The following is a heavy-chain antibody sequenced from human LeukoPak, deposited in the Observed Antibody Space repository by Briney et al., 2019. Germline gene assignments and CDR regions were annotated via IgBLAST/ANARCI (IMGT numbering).Heavy chain of an antibody. Sequence: ASVKVSCKASGYTFTGYYMHWVRQAPGQGLEWMGWMNPNSGNTGYAQKFQGRVTITRNTSISTAYMELSSLRSEDTAVYYCARGLIGDTMIVAYDYWGQGTLVTVSS. CDR1: GYTFTGYY. D-gene: IGHD3-22*01. CDR3: ARGLIGDTMIVAYDY. J-gene: IGHJ4*02. V-gene: IGHV1-8*03. CDR2: MNPNSGNT.